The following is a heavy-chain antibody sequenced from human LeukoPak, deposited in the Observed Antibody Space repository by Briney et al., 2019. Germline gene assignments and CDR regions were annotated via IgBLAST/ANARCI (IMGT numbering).Heavy chain of an antibody. Sequence: ASVNVSCKASGYTFTSYGISWVRQAPGHGLEWMGWISTYNGNTNYAQNLQDRVTMTTDTSTNTAYMELRSLRSDDTAVYYCARDVCASTSCYFGYFDYWGQGTLVTVSS. CDR1: GYTFTSYG. V-gene: IGHV1-18*01. CDR2: ISTYNGNT. CDR3: ARDVCASTSCYFGYFDY. J-gene: IGHJ4*02. D-gene: IGHD2-2*01.